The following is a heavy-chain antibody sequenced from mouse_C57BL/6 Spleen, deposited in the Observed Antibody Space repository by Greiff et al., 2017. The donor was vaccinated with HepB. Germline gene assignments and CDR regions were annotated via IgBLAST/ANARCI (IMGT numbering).Heavy chain of an antibody. J-gene: IGHJ1*03. CDR2: ISPGGSYT. D-gene: IGHD1-1*01. CDR1: GFTFSSYA. Sequence: DVKLVESGGGLVMPGGSLKLSCAASGFTFSSYAMSWVRQTPEKRLEWVATISPGGSYTYYPDNVKGRFTISRDNAKNNLYLQMSHLKSEDTAMYYCARERDYYGSSSWYFDVWGTGTTGTVSS. CDR3: ARERDYYGSSSWYFDV. V-gene: IGHV5-4*01.